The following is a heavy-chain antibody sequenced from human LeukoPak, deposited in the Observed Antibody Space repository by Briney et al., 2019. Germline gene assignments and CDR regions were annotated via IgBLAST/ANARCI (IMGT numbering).Heavy chain of an antibody. Sequence: GESLKISCTGSGYNFTTYWIGWVRQMPGKGLEWMGIIHPADSGTRYSPTFQGQVTISADKSINTAYLQWSSLKASDTAMYYCARLGSRHGYNWGDLWGQGTLVSVSS. V-gene: IGHV5-51*01. CDR2: IHPADSGT. J-gene: IGHJ5*02. CDR3: ARLGSRHGYNWGDL. CDR1: GYNFTTYW. D-gene: IGHD5-24*01.